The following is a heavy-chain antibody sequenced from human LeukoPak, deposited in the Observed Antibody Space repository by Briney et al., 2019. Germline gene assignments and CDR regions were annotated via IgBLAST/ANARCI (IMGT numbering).Heavy chain of an antibody. V-gene: IGHV1-18*01. CDR2: ISTYNGNT. CDR3: ARDTFGSQKGSDY. J-gene: IGHJ4*02. Sequence: GASVTVSFTASGYTFTSHGITWVRQAAGQGLEWMAWISTYNGNTVYAHKVQGRVTLTTDTSTSTAFMELRSLTSDDTAVYYCARDTFGSQKGSDYWGQGTLVTVSS. D-gene: IGHD2/OR15-2a*01. CDR1: GYTFTSHG.